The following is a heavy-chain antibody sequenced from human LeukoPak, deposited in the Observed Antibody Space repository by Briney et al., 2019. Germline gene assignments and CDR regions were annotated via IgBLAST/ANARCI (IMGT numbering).Heavy chain of an antibody. CDR2: ISSSGSTI. Sequence: PGGSLRLSCAASGFTFSDYYMSWIRQAPGRGLEWVSYISSSGSTIYYADSVKGRFTISRDNAKNSLYLQMNSLRAEDTAVYYCARDSPEDTAMVTWFWAPYYYYYMDVWGKGTTVTVSS. V-gene: IGHV3-11*04. CDR3: ARDSPEDTAMVTWFWAPYYYYYMDV. CDR1: GFTFSDYY. J-gene: IGHJ6*03. D-gene: IGHD5-18*01.